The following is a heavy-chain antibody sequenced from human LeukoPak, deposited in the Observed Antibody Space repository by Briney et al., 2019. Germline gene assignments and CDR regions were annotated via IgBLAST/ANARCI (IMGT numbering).Heavy chain of an antibody. Sequence: GGSLRLSCAASGFTLSSYWMSWVRQAPGKGLEWVANIKQDGSEKYYVDSVKGRFTISRDTAKNSLPLQMNSLRAEDTAVYYCARDRYWGSGYYDNDYWGQGTLVTVSS. CDR2: IKQDGSEK. J-gene: IGHJ4*02. CDR1: GFTLSSYW. D-gene: IGHD3-22*01. V-gene: IGHV3-7*01. CDR3: ARDRYWGSGYYDNDY.